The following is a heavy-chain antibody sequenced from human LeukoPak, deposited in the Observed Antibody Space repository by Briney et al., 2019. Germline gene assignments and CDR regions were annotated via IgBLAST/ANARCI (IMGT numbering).Heavy chain of an antibody. D-gene: IGHD1-26*01. CDR1: GGSISSYY. J-gene: IGHJ4*02. CDR2: IYTSGST. Sequence: SETLSLTCTVSGGSISSYYWSWIQQPAGKGLEWIGRIYTSGSTNYNPSLKSRVTMSVDTSKNQFSLKLSSVTAADTAVYYCARDSNWGATTYFDYWGQGTLVTVSS. CDR3: ARDSNWGATTYFDY. V-gene: IGHV4-4*07.